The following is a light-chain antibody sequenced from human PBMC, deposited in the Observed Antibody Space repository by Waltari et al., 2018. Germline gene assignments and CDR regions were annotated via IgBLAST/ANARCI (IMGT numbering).Light chain of an antibody. CDR3: QAWDSSVV. CDR2: QDT. Sequence: SYELTQPPSVSVSPGQTASITRSGDKLGDKYACWYQQRPGQSPVLVIYQDTKRPSGIPDRFSGSNSGNTATLTISGTQAMDEADYYCQAWDSSVVFGGGTKLTVL. V-gene: IGLV3-1*01. CDR1: KLGDKY. J-gene: IGLJ2*01.